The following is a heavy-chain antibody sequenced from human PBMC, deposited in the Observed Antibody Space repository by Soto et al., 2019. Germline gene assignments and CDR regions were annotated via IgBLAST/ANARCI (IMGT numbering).Heavy chain of an antibody. CDR2: VRGSGDGT. J-gene: IGHJ4*01. Sequence: GGSLRLSCAASGFTFNNYAMSWVRQAPGKAPEWVAAVRGSGDGTYHADSVRGRFTSSRDNLNNILYLQMNSLRAEDTAMYYCARDQRGAFDYWGHGTLVTVSS. V-gene: IGHV3-23*01. CDR3: ARDQRGAFDY. CDR1: GFTFNNYA. D-gene: IGHD1-26*01.